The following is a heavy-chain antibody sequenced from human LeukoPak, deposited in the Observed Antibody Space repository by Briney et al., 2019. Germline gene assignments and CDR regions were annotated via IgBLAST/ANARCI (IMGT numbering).Heavy chain of an antibody. CDR1: GGTFSSYA. CDR3: ARIAINDILTGYPKDY. D-gene: IGHD3-9*01. Sequence: SVKVSCKASGGTFSSYAISWVRQAPGQGLEWMGGIIPIFGTANYAQKFQGRVTITADESTSTAYMELSSLRSEDTAVYYCARIAINDILTGYPKDYWGQGTLVTVSS. J-gene: IGHJ4*02. CDR2: IIPIFGTA. V-gene: IGHV1-69*13.